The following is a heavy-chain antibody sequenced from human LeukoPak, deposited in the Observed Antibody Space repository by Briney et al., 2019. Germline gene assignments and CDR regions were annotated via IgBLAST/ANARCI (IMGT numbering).Heavy chain of an antibody. D-gene: IGHD4-23*01. V-gene: IGHV3-53*01. CDR3: AISTVVKYYFDY. CDR1: GFTVSSNY. J-gene: IGHJ4*02. Sequence: GGSLRLSCAASGFTVSSNYMNWVRQAPGKGLEWVSVIYGGGNTYYADSVKGRFTISGDNSKNTVFLQMNSLRAEDTAVYYCAISTVVKYYFDYWGQGTLVTVSS. CDR2: IYGGGNT.